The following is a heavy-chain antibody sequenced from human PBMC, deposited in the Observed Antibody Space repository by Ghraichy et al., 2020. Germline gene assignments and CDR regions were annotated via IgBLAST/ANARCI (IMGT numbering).Heavy chain of an antibody. J-gene: IGHJ4*02. CDR3: ARDRNYYADY. Sequence: SLNISCTVSGGSIISGGFYWSWIRQHPGKGLEWIGYIYYSGTTYYNPSLKSRVTISVDTSKNQFSLKLSSVTAADTAVYYCARDRNYYADYWGQGTLVTVSS. CDR1: GGSIISGGFY. V-gene: IGHV4-31*03. D-gene: IGHD3-10*01. CDR2: IYYSGTT.